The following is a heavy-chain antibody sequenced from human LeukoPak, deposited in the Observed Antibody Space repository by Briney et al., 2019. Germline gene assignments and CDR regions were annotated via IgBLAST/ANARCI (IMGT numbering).Heavy chain of an antibody. CDR1: GGSFSGYY. J-gene: IGHJ3*02. CDR2: ISSSSNYI. Sequence: ETLSLTCAVYGGSFSGYYWSWVRQAPGKGLEWVSSISSSSNYIYYADSLKGRFTISRDNAKNSLYLQMNSLRPEDTAVYYCARGSRAFDIWGQGTKVTVSS. CDR3: ARGSRAFDI. V-gene: IGHV3-21*01.